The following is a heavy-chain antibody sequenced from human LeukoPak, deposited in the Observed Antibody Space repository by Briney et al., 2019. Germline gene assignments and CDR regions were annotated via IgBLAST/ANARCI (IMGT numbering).Heavy chain of an antibody. CDR2: IYYSGST. Sequence: PSETLSLTCTVSGGSISSSSYYWGWIRQPPGKGLEWIGSIYYSGSTYYNPSLKSRVTISVDTSKNQFSLKLSSVTAADTAVYYCARLLASLRYYYDSSGYPDYWGQGTLVTVSS. J-gene: IGHJ4*02. CDR1: GGSISSSSYY. D-gene: IGHD3-22*01. CDR3: ARLLASLRYYYDSSGYPDY. V-gene: IGHV4-39*07.